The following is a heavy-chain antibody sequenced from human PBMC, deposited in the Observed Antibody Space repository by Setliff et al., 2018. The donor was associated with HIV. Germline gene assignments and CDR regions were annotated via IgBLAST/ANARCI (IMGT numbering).Heavy chain of an antibody. CDR2: INDGGNT. Sequence: PSETLSLTCTVSGGSITGYYWVWVRQAPGKGLEWIGDINDGGNTNYNPSLESRVTISADTSKKQFSVRLTSVTAADTAVYYCARGRTRTYFSHYYMDVWGKGTTVTVS. J-gene: IGHJ6*03. V-gene: IGHV4-34*01. CDR1: GGSITGYY. CDR3: ARGRTRTYFSHYYMDV.